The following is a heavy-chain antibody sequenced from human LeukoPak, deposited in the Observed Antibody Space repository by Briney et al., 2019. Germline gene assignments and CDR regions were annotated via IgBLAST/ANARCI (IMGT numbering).Heavy chain of an antibody. CDR1: GGSISSSSYY. CDR3: ARDRQQLVRGDYFDY. Sequence: SETLSLTCTVSGGSISSSSYYWGWIRQPPGKGLEWIGSIYYSGSTYYNPSLKSRVTISIDTSKNQFSLKLSSVTAADTAVYYCARDRQQLVRGDYFDYWGQGTLVTVSS. V-gene: IGHV4-39*07. CDR2: IYYSGST. J-gene: IGHJ4*02. D-gene: IGHD6-13*01.